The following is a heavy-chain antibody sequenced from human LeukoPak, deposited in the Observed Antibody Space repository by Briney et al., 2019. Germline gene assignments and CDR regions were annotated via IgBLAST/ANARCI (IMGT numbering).Heavy chain of an antibody. Sequence: GRSLRLSCAASGFTFDDYAMHWVRQAPGKGLEWVSGISWNSGSIGYADSVKGRFTISRDNAKNSLYLQMNSLRAEDTALYYCVLCNETRDWFDPWGQGTLVTVSS. D-gene: IGHD2-8*02. CDR3: VLCNETRDWFDP. CDR2: ISWNSGSI. V-gene: IGHV3-9*01. J-gene: IGHJ5*02. CDR1: GFTFDDYA.